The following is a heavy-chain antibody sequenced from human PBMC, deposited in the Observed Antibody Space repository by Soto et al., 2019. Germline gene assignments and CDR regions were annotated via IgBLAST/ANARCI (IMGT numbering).Heavy chain of an antibody. CDR1: GYSFTSYW. V-gene: IGHV5-51*01. J-gene: IGHJ4*02. CDR3: ARHYCGGDCYPDHFDY. D-gene: IGHD2-21*02. CDR2: IYPGDSDT. Sequence: GESLKISCKGSGYSFTSYWIGWVRQMPGKGLEWMGIIYPGDSDTRYSPSFQGQVTISADKSISTAYLQWSSLKASDTAMCYCARHYCGGDCYPDHFDYWGQGTLVTVSS.